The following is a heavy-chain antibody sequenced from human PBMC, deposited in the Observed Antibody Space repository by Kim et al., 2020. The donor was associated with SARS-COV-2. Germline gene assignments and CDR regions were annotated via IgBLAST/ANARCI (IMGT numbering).Heavy chain of an antibody. CDR3: ARGTVGAPFLDY. D-gene: IGHD1-26*01. J-gene: IGHJ4*02. V-gene: IGHV1-3*01. Sequence: ASVKVSCKASGYTFTSYAMHWVRQAPGQRLEWMGWINAGNGNTKYSQKFQGRVTITRDTSASTAYMELSSLRSEDTAVYYCARGTVGAPFLDYWGQGTLVTVSS. CDR1: GYTFTSYA. CDR2: INAGNGNT.